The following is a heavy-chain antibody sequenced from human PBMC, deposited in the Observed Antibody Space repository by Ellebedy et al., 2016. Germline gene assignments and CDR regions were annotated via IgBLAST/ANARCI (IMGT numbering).Heavy chain of an antibody. CDR1: GFTFDDYA. CDR2: ISGSGGST. V-gene: IGHV3-23*01. Sequence: GESLKISXAASGFTFDDYAMHWVRQAPGKGLEWVSAISGSGGSTYYADSVKGRFTISRDNSKNTLYLQMNSLRAEDTAVYYCAKAVRYYDFWSGRAFDYWGQGTLVTVSS. D-gene: IGHD3-3*01. J-gene: IGHJ4*02. CDR3: AKAVRYYDFWSGRAFDY.